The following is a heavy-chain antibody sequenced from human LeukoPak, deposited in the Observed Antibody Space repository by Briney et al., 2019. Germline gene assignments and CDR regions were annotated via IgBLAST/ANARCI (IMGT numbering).Heavy chain of an antibody. CDR3: AKDEMATTGCAFDI. CDR2: INGSGGST. D-gene: IGHD5-24*01. CDR1: GFTFSSYA. J-gene: IGHJ3*02. Sequence: GGSLRLSCAASGFTFSSYAMSWVRQAPGKGLEWVAAINGSGGSTYYADSVKGRVTISRDNSKNTLYLQMNSLRAEDTAVYYCAKDEMATTGCAFDIWGQGTMVTVSS. V-gene: IGHV3-23*01.